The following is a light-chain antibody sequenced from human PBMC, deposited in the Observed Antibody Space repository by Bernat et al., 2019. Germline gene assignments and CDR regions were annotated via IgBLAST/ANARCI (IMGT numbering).Light chain of an antibody. Sequence: QSALTQPASVSGSPGQSISISCSGTSSDIGGYNYVSWYQQHPGRAPQLMIFDVNTRPSGVSDRFSGSKSGNTASLTISGLLAEDEADYYCSSYSSDNTYVFGTGTKVTVL. V-gene: IGLV2-14*01. CDR2: DVN. J-gene: IGLJ1*01. CDR1: SSDIGGYNY. CDR3: SSYSSDNTYV.